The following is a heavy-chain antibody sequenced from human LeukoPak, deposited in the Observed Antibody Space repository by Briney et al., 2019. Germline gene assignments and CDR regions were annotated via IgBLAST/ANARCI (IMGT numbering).Heavy chain of an antibody. CDR2: ISYDGSNK. D-gene: IGHD5-12*01. CDR3: AKDRGYDYSYGLDV. Sequence: QPGRSLRLSCAASGFTFSSYAMHWVRQAPGKGLEWVAVISYDGSNKYYADSVKGRFTISRDNSKNTLYLQMNSLRAEDTAVYYCAKDRGYDYSYGLDVWGQGTTVTVSS. CDR1: GFTFSSYA. V-gene: IGHV3-30-3*01. J-gene: IGHJ6*02.